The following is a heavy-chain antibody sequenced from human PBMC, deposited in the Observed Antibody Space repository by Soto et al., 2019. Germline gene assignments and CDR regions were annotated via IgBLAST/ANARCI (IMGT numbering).Heavy chain of an antibody. CDR3: ARSGSTGTPLATGY. CDR2: IYYSGST. CDR1: GGSISSYY. D-gene: IGHD1-1*01. J-gene: IGHJ4*02. Sequence: PSETLSLTCTVSGGSISSYYWSWIRQPPGKGLEWIGYIYYSGSTNYNPSLKSRVTISVDTSKNQFSLKLSSVTAADTAVYYCARSGSTGTPLATGYWGQGTLVTVSS. V-gene: IGHV4-59*01.